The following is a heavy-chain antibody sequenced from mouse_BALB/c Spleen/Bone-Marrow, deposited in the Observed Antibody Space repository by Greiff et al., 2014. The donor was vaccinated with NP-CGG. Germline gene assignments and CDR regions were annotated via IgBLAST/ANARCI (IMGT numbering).Heavy chain of an antibody. CDR1: GFTFSSFG. CDR3: ARGAARATWFAY. CDR2: ISSGSSTI. Sequence: DVMLVASGGGLVQPGGSRKLSCAASGFTFSSFGMHWVRQAPEKGLEWVAYISSGSSTIYYADTVKGRFTISRDNPKNTLFLQMTSLRSEDTAMEYCARGAARATWFAYWGQGTLVTVSA. J-gene: IGHJ3*01. D-gene: IGHD3-1*01. V-gene: IGHV5-17*02.